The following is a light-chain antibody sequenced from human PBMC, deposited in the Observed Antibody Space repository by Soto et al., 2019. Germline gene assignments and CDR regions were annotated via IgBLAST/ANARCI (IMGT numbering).Light chain of an antibody. J-gene: IGKJ4*01. CDR2: GAS. Sequence: EIVLTQSPGTLSLSPGERATLSCRASQSVSSYLAWYQQNRGQAPRLLISGASSRATGIPDRFSGSGSGTDFTLTISRLEPEDFAVYYCQQYGSSPGTFGGGTKVDIK. CDR1: QSVSSY. V-gene: IGKV3-20*01. CDR3: QQYGSSPGT.